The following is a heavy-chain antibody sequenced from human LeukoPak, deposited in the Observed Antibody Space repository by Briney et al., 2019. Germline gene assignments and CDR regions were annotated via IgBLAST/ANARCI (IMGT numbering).Heavy chain of an antibody. CDR3: ARGRQTYYYYMDV. CDR1: GYTLTDYY. V-gene: IGHV1-2*02. CDR2: INPNSGAT. Sequence: ASVKVSCKASGYTLTDYYMHWVRQAPGQGLEWMAWINPNSGATIYAQNFQDRVTVTRDTPISTAYMELSSLRSDDTAVYYCARGRQTYYYYMDVWGKGTTVTVSS. J-gene: IGHJ6*03.